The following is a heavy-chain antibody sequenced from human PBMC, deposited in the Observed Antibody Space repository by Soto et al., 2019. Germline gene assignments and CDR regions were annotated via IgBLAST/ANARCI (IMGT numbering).Heavy chain of an antibody. Sequence: GGSLRLSCAASGFTFSSYAMSWVRQAPGQGLEWVSAISDSGGSTSYADSLKGRFTISRDNSKNTLYLQVNSLRAEDTALYYCATQPYGGFYYFDYWGQGT. CDR1: GFTFSSYA. V-gene: IGHV3-23*01. D-gene: IGHD4-17*01. CDR3: ATQPYGGFYYFDY. J-gene: IGHJ4*02. CDR2: ISDSGGST.